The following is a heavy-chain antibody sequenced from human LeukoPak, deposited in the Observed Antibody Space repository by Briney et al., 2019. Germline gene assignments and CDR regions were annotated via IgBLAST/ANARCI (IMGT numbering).Heavy chain of an antibody. CDR2: ISYDGSNK. D-gene: IGHD2-2*01. J-gene: IGHJ5*02. CDR1: GFTFSSYA. Sequence: GGSLRLSCAASGFTFSSYAMHWVRQAPGKGLEWVAVISYDGSNKYYADSVKGRFTISRDNSKNTLYLQMNSLRAEDTAVYYCAKGYCTSTTCYDAGDWFDLWGQGTLVTVSS. V-gene: IGHV3-30-3*01. CDR3: AKGYCTSTTCYDAGDWFDL.